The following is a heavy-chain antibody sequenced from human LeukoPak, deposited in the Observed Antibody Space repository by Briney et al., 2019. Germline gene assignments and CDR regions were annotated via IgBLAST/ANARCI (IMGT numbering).Heavy chain of an antibody. CDR3: ARAGAYYGSGSYLGY. D-gene: IGHD3-10*01. J-gene: IGHJ4*02. CDR1: GGSISSSSYY. CDR2: ISYSGST. Sequence: SETLSLTCTVSGGSISSSSYYWSWIRQPPGKGLEWIGYISYSGSTNFHPSLKSRVTISADTSKNHFSLRLSSVTAADTAVYYCARAGAYYGSGSYLGYWGQGTLVTVSS. V-gene: IGHV4-61*03.